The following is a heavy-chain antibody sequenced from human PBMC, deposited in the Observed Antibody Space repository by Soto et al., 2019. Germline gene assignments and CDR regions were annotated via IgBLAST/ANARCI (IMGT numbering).Heavy chain of an antibody. D-gene: IGHD6-6*01. CDR1: SGSFSGYY. J-gene: IGHJ4*02. CDR3: ARAPKVSGSSQTRPDF. V-gene: IGHV4-34*01. Sequence: QVQLHQWGAGLLKPSETLSLACSIYSGSFSGYYWSWIRQPPGKGLEWIGEISQSGNTNYSPSLKGRVSISIDTSKKQFSLNLASVSAADTAVYYCARAPKVSGSSQTRPDFWGQGTLVIVSS. CDR2: ISQSGNT.